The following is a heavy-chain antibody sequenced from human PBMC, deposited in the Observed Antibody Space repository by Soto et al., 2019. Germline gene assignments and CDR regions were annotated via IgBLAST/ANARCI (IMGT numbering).Heavy chain of an antibody. CDR2: IYYSGST. CDR3: ARLREVTRTTKQRGPFDY. Sequence: SETLSLTCTVSGGSISSSTYYWGWIRQPPGKGLEYIGGIYYSGSTSYNPSLKSRVTISVDTSKNQFSLKLSSVTAADTAIYYCARLREVTRTTKQRGPFDYWGQGTLVTVSS. V-gene: IGHV4-39*01. CDR1: GGSISSSTYY. D-gene: IGHD3-3*01. J-gene: IGHJ4*02.